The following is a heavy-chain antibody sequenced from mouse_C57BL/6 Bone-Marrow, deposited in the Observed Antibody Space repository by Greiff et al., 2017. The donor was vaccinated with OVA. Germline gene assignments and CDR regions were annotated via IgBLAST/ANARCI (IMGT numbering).Heavy chain of an antibody. D-gene: IGHD1-1*01. CDR2: ISDGGSYT. V-gene: IGHV5-4*03. CDR3: ARGLLLRYWYFDV. J-gene: IGHJ1*03. CDR1: GFTFSDYA. Sequence: EVKLVESGGGLVKPGGSLKLSCAASGFTFSDYAMSWVRQTPEKRLEWVATISDGGSYTYYPDTVKGRFTISRDNAKNNLYLQMSHLKSEDTAMYYCARGLLLRYWYFDVWGTGTTVTVSS.